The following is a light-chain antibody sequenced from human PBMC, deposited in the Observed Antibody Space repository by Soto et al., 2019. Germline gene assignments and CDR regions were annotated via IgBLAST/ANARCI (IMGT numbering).Light chain of an antibody. V-gene: IGKV3-11*01. CDR2: DAS. J-gene: IGKJ1*01. CDR1: QSVCDS. CDR3: QQRKNLSWT. Sequence: ILVTQSPAARPLSPGERATLSCRASQSVCDSLTWYQHKPGQAPRLLIFDASTRETGIRDRFSSTGTGTECTRTISSLEPEDFTVYYCQQRKNLSWTFGQGTKVDIK.